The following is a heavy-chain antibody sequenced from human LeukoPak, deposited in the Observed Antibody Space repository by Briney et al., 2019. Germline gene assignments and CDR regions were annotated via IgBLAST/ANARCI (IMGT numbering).Heavy chain of an antibody. CDR3: ARGGGYLSAFDI. J-gene: IGHJ3*02. V-gene: IGHV3-30*02. D-gene: IGHD3-16*01. Sequence: PGGSLRLSCAASGFTSSSNGMHWLRQAPGKGLEWVTFINHDGRDKSYADSVKGRFTISRDNSKNTLYLQMNSLRAEDTAVYYCARGGGYLSAFDIWGQGTMVTVSS. CDR2: INHDGRDK. CDR1: GFTSSSNG.